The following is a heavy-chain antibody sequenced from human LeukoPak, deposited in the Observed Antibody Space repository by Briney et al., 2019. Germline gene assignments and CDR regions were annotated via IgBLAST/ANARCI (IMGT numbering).Heavy chain of an antibody. CDR1: GGSFSGYY. V-gene: IGHV4-34*01. CDR2: INHSGST. Sequence: PSETLSLTCAVYGGSFSGYYWSWIRQPPGKGLEWIGEINHSGSTNYNPSLKSRVTISVDTSKNQFSLKLSSVTAADTAVYYCARRAGSEYCSSTSCLIDCWGQGTLVTVSS. J-gene: IGHJ4*02. CDR3: ARRAGSEYCSSTSCLIDC. D-gene: IGHD2-2*01.